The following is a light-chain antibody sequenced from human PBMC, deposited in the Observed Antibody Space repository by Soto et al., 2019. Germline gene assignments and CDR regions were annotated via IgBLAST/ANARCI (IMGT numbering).Light chain of an antibody. CDR2: DAS. Sequence: IVLTQSPDTLSLSPGETATLSCRASQSISDYLAWYQQKPGQAPRLLIYDASNRATGIPGRFSGSGSGTDFSLTISSLEAEEFAIYYCQQRSDWPSAFGGGTRVEIQ. CDR1: QSISDY. J-gene: IGKJ4*01. V-gene: IGKV3-11*01. CDR3: QQRSDWPSA.